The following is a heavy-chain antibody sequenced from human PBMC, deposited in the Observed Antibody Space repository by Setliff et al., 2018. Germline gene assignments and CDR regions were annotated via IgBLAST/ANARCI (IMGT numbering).Heavy chain of an antibody. J-gene: IGHJ6*03. CDR1: GYTFTTYA. CDR3: GRASRFGTIVYRGDYYMDV. D-gene: IGHD3-10*01. CDR2: INTNTGNP. V-gene: IGHV7-4-1*02. Sequence: SVKVSCKTSGYTFTTYASSWMRQAPGQGLEWMGWINTNTGNPSYAQDFTGRFVFSLDTSVSTAYLQISSLKAEDSAVYYCGRASRFGTIVYRGDYYMDVWGKGTTVTVSS.